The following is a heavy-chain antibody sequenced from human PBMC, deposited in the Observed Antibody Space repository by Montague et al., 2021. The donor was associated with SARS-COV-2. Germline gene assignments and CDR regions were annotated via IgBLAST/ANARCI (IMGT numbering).Heavy chain of an antibody. D-gene: IGHD3-10*01. J-gene: IGHJ4*02. Sequence: SLRLSCAASGFTFDDYAMHWVRQAPGKGLEWVSGISWNSCSIGYADSVKGRFTISRDNAKNSLYLQMNSLRAEDTALYYCAKDRSLPSLWFGELSWGGLDYWGQVTLVTVSS. CDR1: GFTFDDYA. CDR2: ISWNSCSI. V-gene: IGHV3-9*01. CDR3: AKDRSLPSLWFGELSWGGLDY.